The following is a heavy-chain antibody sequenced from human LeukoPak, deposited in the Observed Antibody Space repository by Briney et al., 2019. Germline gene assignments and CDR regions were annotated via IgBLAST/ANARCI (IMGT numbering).Heavy chain of an antibody. CDR1: GYTFTSYA. CDR3: ARTNIAAPHYYYYGMDV. V-gene: IGHV7-4-1*02. J-gene: IGHJ6*02. Sequence: ASVKVSCKASGYTFTSYAMNWVRQAPGQGLKWMGWINTNTGNPTYAQGFTGRFVFSLDTSVSTAYLQISSLKAEDTAVYYCARTNIAAPHYYYYGMDVWAKGPRSPSP. CDR2: INTNTGNP. D-gene: IGHD6-13*01.